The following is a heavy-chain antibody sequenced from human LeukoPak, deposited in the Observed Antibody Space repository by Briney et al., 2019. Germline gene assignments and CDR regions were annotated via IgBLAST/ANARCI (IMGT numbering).Heavy chain of an antibody. D-gene: IGHD5-18*01. CDR1: GFTFTSSA. J-gene: IGHJ4*02. V-gene: IGHV1-58*01. CDR3: AAVGGYSYGPTFDY. Sequence: GASVKVSCKASGFTFTSSAVQWVRQARGQRLEWIGWIVVGSGNTNYAQKFQERVTITRDMSTSTAYVELSSLRSEDTAVYYCAAVGGYSYGPTFDYWGQGTLVTVSS. CDR2: IVVGSGNT.